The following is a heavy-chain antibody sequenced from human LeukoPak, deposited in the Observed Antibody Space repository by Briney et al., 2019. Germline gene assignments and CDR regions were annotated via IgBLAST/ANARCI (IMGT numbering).Heavy chain of an antibody. Sequence: TWGSLRLSCAASGFTFSSYAISWVRQVPGKGLEWVSAISGSGGSTYYADSVKGRFTISRDNAKNSLYLQVNSLRAEDPAVYYCARKNGLDYWGQGTLVTVSS. CDR2: ISGSGGST. J-gene: IGHJ4*02. V-gene: IGHV3-23*01. CDR3: ARKNGLDY. CDR1: GFTFSSYA.